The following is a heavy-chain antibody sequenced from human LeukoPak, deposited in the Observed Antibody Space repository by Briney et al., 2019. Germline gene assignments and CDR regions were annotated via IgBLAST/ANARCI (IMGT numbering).Heavy chain of an antibody. J-gene: IGHJ5*02. V-gene: IGHV4-34*01. Sequence: PLETLSLTCTVSGGSISSYYWSWIRQPPGKGLEWIGEINHSGSTNYNPSLKSRVTISVDTSKNQFSLKLSSVTAADTAVYYCARGGWFDPWGQGTLVTVSS. CDR3: ARGGWFDP. CDR1: GGSISSYY. CDR2: INHSGST.